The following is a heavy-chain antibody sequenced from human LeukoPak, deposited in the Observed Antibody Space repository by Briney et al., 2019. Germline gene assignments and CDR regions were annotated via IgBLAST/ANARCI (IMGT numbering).Heavy chain of an antibody. D-gene: IGHD1-14*01. CDR1: GGSISSGGYY. Sequence: SETLSLTCTVSGGSISSGGYYWSWIRQPAGKGLEWIGRIYTSGSTNYNPSLKSRVTMSVDTSKNQFSLKLSSVTAADTAVYYCARERKTGYDYWGQGTLVTVSS. CDR2: IYTSGST. V-gene: IGHV4-61*02. J-gene: IGHJ4*02. CDR3: ARERKTGYDY.